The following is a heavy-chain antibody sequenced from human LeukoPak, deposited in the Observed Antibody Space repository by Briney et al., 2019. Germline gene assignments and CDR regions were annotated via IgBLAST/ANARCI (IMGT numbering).Heavy chain of an antibody. Sequence: GGSLRLSCDASGFTFYDYSMHWVGHRPGKDLQWVSLITWDGGSTFYVDSVKGRFTISRDNSRESLSLQMNGLSTDDTGLYYCARERDRVIDYWGQGTLVTVSS. V-gene: IGHV3-43*01. J-gene: IGHJ4*02. CDR2: ITWDGGST. CDR1: GFTFYDYS. D-gene: IGHD5-12*01. CDR3: ARERDRVIDY.